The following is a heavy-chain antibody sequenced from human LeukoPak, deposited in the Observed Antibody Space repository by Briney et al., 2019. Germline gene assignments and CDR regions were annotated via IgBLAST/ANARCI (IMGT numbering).Heavy chain of an antibody. J-gene: IGHJ4*02. CDR1: GFTFGSYA. Sequence: GGSLRLSCAASGFTFGSYAMSWVRQAPGKGLEWISLIYSGGDTYYADSVKGRFTISRDNSKNTLYLQMNSLRAEDTAVYYCAKHSSGWYSRWGQGTLVTVSS. D-gene: IGHD6-19*01. CDR2: IYSGGDT. CDR3: AKHSSGWYSR. V-gene: IGHV3-23*03.